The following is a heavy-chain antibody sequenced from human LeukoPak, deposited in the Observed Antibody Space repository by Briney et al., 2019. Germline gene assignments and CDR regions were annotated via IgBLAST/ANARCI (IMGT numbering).Heavy chain of an antibody. CDR1: GFTFSLSA. V-gene: IGHV3-23*01. J-gene: IGHJ4*02. CDR3: AKEAFRPALLDF. Sequence: GGSLRLSCAASGFTFSLSAMTWVRQPPRKGLEWVATVSNSGAATYYADSVKGRCSISRDNSKNTVSLEMSNLRTDDTAIYYCAKEAFRPALLDFWGQGSLVTVSS. CDR2: VSNSGAAT. D-gene: IGHD2-21*01.